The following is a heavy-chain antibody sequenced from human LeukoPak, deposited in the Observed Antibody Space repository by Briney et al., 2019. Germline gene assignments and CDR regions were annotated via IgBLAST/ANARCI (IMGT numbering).Heavy chain of an antibody. Sequence: GESLKISCKGSGYSFTSYWIGWVRQMPGKGLEWMGIIYPGDSDTRYSPSFQGQVTISVDKSISTAYLQWSSLKASDTAMYYCARATQYCSSTSCYRGGSNFDYWGQGTLVIVSS. V-gene: IGHV5-51*01. D-gene: IGHD2-2*01. J-gene: IGHJ4*02. CDR3: ARATQYCSSTSCYRGGSNFDY. CDR2: IYPGDSDT. CDR1: GYSFTSYW.